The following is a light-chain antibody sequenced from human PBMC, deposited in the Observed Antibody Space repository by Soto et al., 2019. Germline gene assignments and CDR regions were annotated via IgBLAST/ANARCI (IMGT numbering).Light chain of an antibody. CDR2: RAS. CDR3: QQYNNGPTYT. J-gene: IGKJ2*01. CDR1: QSISSS. V-gene: IGKV3-15*01. Sequence: EIVMTQSQATLSVSPGERATLSCSASQSISSSLAWYHQNPGQAPRLLISRASTSATGIPARFSGSGSGTEFTLTISSLQSEDFAVYYCQQYNNGPTYTFGQGTKLEIK.